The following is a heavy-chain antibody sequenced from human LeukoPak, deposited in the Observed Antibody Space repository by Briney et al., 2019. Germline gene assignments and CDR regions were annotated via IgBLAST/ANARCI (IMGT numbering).Heavy chain of an antibody. Sequence: GGSLRLSCAASGFTFSSCWMSWVRQAPGKGLEWVANIKQDGSEKYYVDSVKGRFTISRDNAKNSLYLQMNSLRAEDTAVYYCASHYGDYSFFDYWGQGTLVTVSS. CDR2: IKQDGSEK. J-gene: IGHJ4*02. CDR1: GFTFSSCW. V-gene: IGHV3-7*02. CDR3: ASHYGDYSFFDY. D-gene: IGHD4-17*01.